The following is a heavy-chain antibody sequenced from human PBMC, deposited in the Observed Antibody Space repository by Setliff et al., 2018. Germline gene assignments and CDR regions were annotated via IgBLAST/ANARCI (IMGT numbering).Heavy chain of an antibody. CDR1: GDSISIRGHS. Sequence: SETLSLTCSVSGDSISIRGHSLGWIRQPPGQGLGWIGSAYYGAVTYYNPSLESRVTMSLDASKKQFSLRLISVTAAATAVYYCARLGQWRVLGFFHYWAAGALVTVAS. CDR3: ARLGQWRVLGFFHY. CDR2: AYYGAVT. V-gene: IGHV4-39*07. D-gene: IGHD6-19*01. J-gene: IGHJ4*02.